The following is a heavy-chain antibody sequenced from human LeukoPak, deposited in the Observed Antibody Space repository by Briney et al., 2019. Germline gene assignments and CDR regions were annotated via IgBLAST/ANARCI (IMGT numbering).Heavy chain of an antibody. J-gene: IGHJ3*02. CDR3: AKDRSTAARRAFDI. CDR1: GFTFSSYA. V-gene: IGHV3-23*01. CDR2: ISGSATNT. D-gene: IGHD6-6*01. Sequence: QSGGSLRLSCAASGFTFSSYAMSWVRQAPGKGLEWVSAISGSATNTYYADSVKGRFTISRDNSKNTLHLQMNSLRAEDTAVYYCAKDRSTAARRAFDIWGRGTMVTVSS.